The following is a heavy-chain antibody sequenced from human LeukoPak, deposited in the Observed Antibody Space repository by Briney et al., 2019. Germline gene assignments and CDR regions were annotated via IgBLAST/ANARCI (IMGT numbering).Heavy chain of an antibody. V-gene: IGHV3-33*01. Sequence: GRSLRLSCAASGFTFNTYGMHWVALPPGKGLEWVAVIWYDGSNKYYADSVKGRFTISRDNSKNTLYLQMNSLRAEDTAVYYCARDRTTGEVDYWGQGTLVTVSS. CDR3: ARDRTTGEVDY. CDR1: GFTFNTYG. CDR2: IWYDGSNK. J-gene: IGHJ4*02. D-gene: IGHD2/OR15-2a*01.